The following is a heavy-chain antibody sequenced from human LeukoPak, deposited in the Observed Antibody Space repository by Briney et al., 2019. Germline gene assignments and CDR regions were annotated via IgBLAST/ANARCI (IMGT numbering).Heavy chain of an antibody. CDR1: GFTFSSYA. Sequence: GRSLRLSCAASGFTFSSYAMHWVRQAPGKGLEWVAVISYDGSNKYYADSVKGRFTISRDDSKNTLYLQMNSLRAEDTAVYYCAREVVGWVTFNGMDVWGQGTTVTVSS. CDR3: AREVVGWVTFNGMDV. J-gene: IGHJ6*02. D-gene: IGHD2-15*01. V-gene: IGHV3-30*14. CDR2: ISYDGSNK.